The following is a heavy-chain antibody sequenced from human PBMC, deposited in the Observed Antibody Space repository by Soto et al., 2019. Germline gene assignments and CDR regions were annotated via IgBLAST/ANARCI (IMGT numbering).Heavy chain of an antibody. V-gene: IGHV3-23*01. CDR2: ISGSGDRT. CDR1: GLTFISSA. CDR3: AKAFGYSSTWFARNWFDP. D-gene: IGHD5-12*01. J-gene: IGHJ5*02. Sequence: GGSLRLSCAASGLTFISSAMSWVRQAPGKGLEWVSAISGSGDRTSYVDSVKGRFTISRDDSKNTLYLQMSSLRAEDTAVYYCAKAFGYSSTWFARNWFDPWGQGTLVTVSS.